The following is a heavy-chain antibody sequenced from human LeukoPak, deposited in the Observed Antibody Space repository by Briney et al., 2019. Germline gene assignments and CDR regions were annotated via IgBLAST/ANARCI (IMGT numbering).Heavy chain of an antibody. J-gene: IGHJ4*02. CDR3: LAAAGTIG. Sequence: GGSLRLSCAASGFTFSSYWMHWVRQAPGKGLVWVSRVNNDGSTTSYADSVRGRFTISRDNTKNTLYLQMNSPRAEDTAVYFCLAAAGTIGWGQGTLVTVSS. CDR1: GFTFSSYW. D-gene: IGHD6-13*01. V-gene: IGHV3-74*01. CDR2: VNNDGSTT.